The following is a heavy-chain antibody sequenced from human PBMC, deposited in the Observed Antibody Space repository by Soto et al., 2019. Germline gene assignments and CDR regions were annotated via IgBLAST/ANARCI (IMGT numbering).Heavy chain of an antibody. Sequence: SETLSLTCTVSGGSISSGDSYWSWIRQPPGKGLEWIGYIYYSGSTYYNPSLKSRVTISVDTSKNQFSLKLSSVTAADTAVYYCASGGGYYDFWSGYRPYGMDVWGQGTTVTVSS. D-gene: IGHD3-3*01. CDR2: IYYSGST. V-gene: IGHV4-30-4*01. CDR1: GGSISSGDSY. CDR3: ASGGGYYDFWSGYRPYGMDV. J-gene: IGHJ6*02.